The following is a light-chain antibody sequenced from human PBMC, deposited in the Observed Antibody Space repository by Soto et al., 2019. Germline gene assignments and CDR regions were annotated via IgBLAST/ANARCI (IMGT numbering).Light chain of an antibody. CDR2: GAS. CDR1: QTISSNF. V-gene: IGKV3-20*01. CDR3: QQYGSSPRT. J-gene: IGKJ4*01. Sequence: IVLTQSPDTLSLSPGERATLSCRASQTISSNFSAWYQQKPGQAPRLLIYGASSRPTGIPDRFSGSGSGTDFTLTIRRLEPEDFAVYYCQQYGSSPRTFGGGTKVDIK.